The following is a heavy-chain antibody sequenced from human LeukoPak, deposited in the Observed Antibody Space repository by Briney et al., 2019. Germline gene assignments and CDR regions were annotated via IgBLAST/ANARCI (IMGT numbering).Heavy chain of an antibody. CDR1: GYTFTSYG. CDR2: ISAYNGNT. V-gene: IGHV1-18*01. CDR3: ARNLLLRWGELSPREFDY. D-gene: IGHD3-16*02. Sequence: ASVKVSCKASGYTFTSYGISWVRQAPGQGLEWMGWISAYNGNTNYAQKLQGRVTMTTDTSTSTAYMELRSLRSDDTAVYYCARNLLLRWGELSPREFDYWGQGTLVTVSS. J-gene: IGHJ4*02.